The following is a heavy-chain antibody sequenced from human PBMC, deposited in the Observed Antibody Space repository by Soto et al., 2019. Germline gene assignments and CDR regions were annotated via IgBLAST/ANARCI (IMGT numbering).Heavy chain of an antibody. V-gene: IGHV4-31*03. CDR3: ARVGGINWFDP. CDR1: GGSISSGGYY. D-gene: IGHD3-16*01. Sequence: QVQLQESGPGLVKPSQTLSLTCTVSGGSISSGGYYWSWIRQHPGKGLEWMGYIYYSGSTYYNPSLKRRVTISVDTSKNQFSLKLSSVSAADTAVYYCARVGGINWFDPWGQGTLVTVSS. CDR2: IYYSGST. J-gene: IGHJ5*02.